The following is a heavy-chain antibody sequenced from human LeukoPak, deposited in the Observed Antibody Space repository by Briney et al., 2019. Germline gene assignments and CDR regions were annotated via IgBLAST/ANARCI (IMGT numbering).Heavy chain of an antibody. Sequence: EPSETLSLTCTVSGDSISGYYWSWIRQPAGKGLEWIGRIYTSGSTKYNPSFQGRVTMSLDPSKNQFSLRLSSVTAADTAIYYCAKYKFGSDYFSNWGQGTLVTVSS. CDR1: GDSISGYY. CDR3: AKYKFGSDYFSN. J-gene: IGHJ4*02. V-gene: IGHV4-4*07. D-gene: IGHD2/OR15-2a*01. CDR2: IYTSGST.